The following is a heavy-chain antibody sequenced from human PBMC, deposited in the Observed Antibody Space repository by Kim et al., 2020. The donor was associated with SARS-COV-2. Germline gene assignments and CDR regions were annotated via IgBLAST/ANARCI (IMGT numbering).Heavy chain of an antibody. D-gene: IGHD1-7*01. Sequence: KLQGRVTMTTDTSTSTAYMELRSLRSDDTAVYYCARVIGYNWNYVGWFDPWGQGTLVTVSS. J-gene: IGHJ5*02. CDR3: ARVIGYNWNYVGWFDP. V-gene: IGHV1-18*01.